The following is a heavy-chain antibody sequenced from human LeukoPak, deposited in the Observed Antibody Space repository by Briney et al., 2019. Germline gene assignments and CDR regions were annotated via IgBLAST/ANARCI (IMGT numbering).Heavy chain of an antibody. CDR2: IGIDSGNT. V-gene: IGHV3-48*01. Sequence: PGGSLRLSCTASGFPFIEYSMNWVRQVPGKGLEWIVYIGIDSGNTKYADSMRGRFTISADKTKNSLYLQMNSLRVEDTAVYYCARDHNYAFDNWGQGTLVSVAS. CDR3: ARDHNYAFDN. J-gene: IGHJ4*02. CDR1: GFPFIEYS. D-gene: IGHD1-1*01.